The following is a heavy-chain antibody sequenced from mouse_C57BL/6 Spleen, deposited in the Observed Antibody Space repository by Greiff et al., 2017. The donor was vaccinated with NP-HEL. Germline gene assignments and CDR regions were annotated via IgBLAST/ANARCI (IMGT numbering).Heavy chain of an antibody. V-gene: IGHV3-6*01. CDR1: GYSITSGYY. Sequence: EVKLQESGPGLVKPSQSLSLTCSVTGYSITSGYYWNWIRQLPGNKLEWMGYISYDGSNNYNPSLKNRISFTRDTSKNQFFLKLNSVTTEDTATYYCARDDGYYVDAMDYWGQGTSVTVSS. CDR2: ISYDGSN. J-gene: IGHJ4*01. CDR3: ARDDGYYVDAMDY. D-gene: IGHD2-3*01.